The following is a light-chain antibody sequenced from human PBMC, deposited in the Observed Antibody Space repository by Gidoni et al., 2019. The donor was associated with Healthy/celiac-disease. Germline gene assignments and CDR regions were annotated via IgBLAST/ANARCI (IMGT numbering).Light chain of an antibody. CDR3: QQHDNLPRGFT. Sequence: DIQMTQSPSSLSASVGDRVTITCQASQDISNYLNWYQQKPGKAPKLLIYDASNLETGVPSRFSGIGSGTDFTFTISSLQPEDIATYYCQQHDNLPRGFTFGPGTKVDIK. CDR1: QDISNY. V-gene: IGKV1-33*01. J-gene: IGKJ3*01. CDR2: DAS.